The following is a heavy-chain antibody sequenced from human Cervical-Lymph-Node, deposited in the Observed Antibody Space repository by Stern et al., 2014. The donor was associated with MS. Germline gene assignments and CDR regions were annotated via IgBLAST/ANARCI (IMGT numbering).Heavy chain of an antibody. CDR2: IYAYDSDT. Sequence: VQLVESGAEVVQPGGSLRISCELSGFSFTIYYMAWVRQIPGKGLEWMEVIYAYDSDTTYSPSFQGQVTISANKSITAAYLQWSSLRASDTAMYYCAKHVQGFDYWGQGTLVTVSS. CDR3: AKHVQGFDY. V-gene: IGHV5-51*01. CDR1: GFSFTIYY. J-gene: IGHJ4*02.